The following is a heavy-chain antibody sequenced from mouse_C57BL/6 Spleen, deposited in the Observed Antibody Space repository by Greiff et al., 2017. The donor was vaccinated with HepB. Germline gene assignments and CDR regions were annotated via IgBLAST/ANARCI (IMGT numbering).Heavy chain of an antibody. CDR1: GYAFSSYW. CDR2: IYPGDGDT. CDR3: ARDYYYGSSYVEWYFDV. V-gene: IGHV1-80*01. J-gene: IGHJ1*03. D-gene: IGHD1-1*01. Sequence: QVQLQQSGAELVKPGASVKISCKASGYAFSSYWMNWVKQRPGKGLEWIGQIYPGDGDTNYNGKFKGKATLTADKSSSTAYMQLSSLTSEDSAVYFCARDYYYGSSYVEWYFDVWGTGTTVTVSS.